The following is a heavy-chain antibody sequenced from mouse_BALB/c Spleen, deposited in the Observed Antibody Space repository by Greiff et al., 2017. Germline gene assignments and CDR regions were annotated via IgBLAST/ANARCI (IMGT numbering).Heavy chain of an antibody. D-gene: IGHD2-4*01. Sequence: EVKLVESGGGLVQPGGSRKLSCAASGFTFSSFGMHWVRQAPEKGLEWVAYISSGSSTIYYADTVKGRFTISRDNPKNTLFLQMTSLRSEDTAMYYCARDDYLFAYWGQGTLVTVSA. CDR3: ARDDYLFAY. CDR2: ISSGSSTI. V-gene: IGHV5-17*02. J-gene: IGHJ3*01. CDR1: GFTFSSFG.